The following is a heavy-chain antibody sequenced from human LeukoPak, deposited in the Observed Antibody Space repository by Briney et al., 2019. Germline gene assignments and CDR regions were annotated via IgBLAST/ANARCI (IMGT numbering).Heavy chain of an antibody. CDR1: GGSISSSSYY. CDR3: ANSANYGGNSGFFDY. D-gene: IGHD4-23*01. CDR2: LYYSGST. V-gene: IGHV4-39*01. Sequence: SETLSLTCTVSGGSISSSSYYWGWIRQPPGKGLEWIASLYYSGSTHYNPSLKSRVTISVDTSKNQFSLKLTSVTAADTAVYYCANSANYGGNSGFFDYWGQGTLVTVSS. J-gene: IGHJ4*02.